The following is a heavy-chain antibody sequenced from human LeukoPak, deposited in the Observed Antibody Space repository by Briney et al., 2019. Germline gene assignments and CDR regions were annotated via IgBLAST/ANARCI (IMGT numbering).Heavy chain of an antibody. V-gene: IGHV4-59*12. Sequence: PSETLSLTCTVSGGSISTYYWTWIRQPPGKGLEWIGFIYYSGSTNYNPSLKSRVTISVDTSKNQFSLKLSSVTAADTAVYYCARKQWELPIDYWGQGTLVTVSS. CDR3: ARKQWELPIDY. J-gene: IGHJ4*02. D-gene: IGHD1-26*01. CDR1: GGSISTYY. CDR2: IYYSGST.